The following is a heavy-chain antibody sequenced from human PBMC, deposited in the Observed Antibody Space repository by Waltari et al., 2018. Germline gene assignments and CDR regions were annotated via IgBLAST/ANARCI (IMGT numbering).Heavy chain of an antibody. Sequence: EVQLVQSGAEVKKPGESLKISCKGSGYSFTSYWIGWVRQMPGKGLEWMGDIYPGDSDTRYSPSFQRQVTIPADKSISTAYLQWSSLKASDTAMYYCARNVNWNDELDYYYYMDVWGKGTTVTVSS. CDR1: GYSFTSYW. V-gene: IGHV5-51*03. D-gene: IGHD1-20*01. CDR2: IYPGDSDT. CDR3: ARNVNWNDELDYYYYMDV. J-gene: IGHJ6*03.